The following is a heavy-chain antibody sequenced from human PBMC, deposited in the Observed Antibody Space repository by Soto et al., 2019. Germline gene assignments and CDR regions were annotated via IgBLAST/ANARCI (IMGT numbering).Heavy chain of an antibody. J-gene: IGHJ4*02. Sequence: QVQLQESGPGLVKPSETLSLTCTVSGGSISSNYWSWIRQPPGKGLEWIGYIYYSGSTNYNPSLKSRVTISVDTSKNQFSLKLSSVTAADTAVYFCARHHEGYFDYWGQGTLVTVSS. CDR3: ARHHEGYFDY. CDR2: IYYSGST. CDR1: GGSISSNY. V-gene: IGHV4-59*08.